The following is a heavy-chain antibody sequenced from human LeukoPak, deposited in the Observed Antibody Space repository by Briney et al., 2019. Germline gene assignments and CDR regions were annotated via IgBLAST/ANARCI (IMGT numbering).Heavy chain of an antibody. D-gene: IGHD1-1*01. CDR3: ARDARYRGTTAFGY. J-gene: IGHJ4*02. V-gene: IGHV1-18*01. CDR2: ISAYNGNT. Sequence: ASVKVSCKASGYTFTSYGISWVRQAPGQGLEWMGWISAYNGNTNYAQKLQGRVTMTTDTSTSTAYMELRSLRSDDTAVYYCARDARYRGTTAFGYWGQGTLVTVSS. CDR1: GYTFTSYG.